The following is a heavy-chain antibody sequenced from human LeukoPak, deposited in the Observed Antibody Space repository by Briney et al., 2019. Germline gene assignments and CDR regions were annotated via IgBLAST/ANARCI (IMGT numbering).Heavy chain of an antibody. Sequence: PSETLSLTCAVYGGFFSGYYWSWIRQPPGKGLEWIGEINHSGSTNYNPSLKSRVTISVDTSKNQFSLKLSSVTAADTAVYYCARGSSWFQPYFDYWGQGTLVTVSS. CDR3: ARGSSWFQPYFDY. V-gene: IGHV4-34*01. CDR2: INHSGST. CDR1: GGFFSGYY. D-gene: IGHD6-13*01. J-gene: IGHJ4*02.